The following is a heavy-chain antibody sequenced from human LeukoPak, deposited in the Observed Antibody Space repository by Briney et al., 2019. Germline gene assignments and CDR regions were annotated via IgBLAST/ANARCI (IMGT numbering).Heavy chain of an antibody. CDR1: GYTFTGYY. J-gene: IGHJ3*02. V-gene: IGHV1-8*02. D-gene: IGHD6-13*01. CDR3: ARGPTIAAAEDDAFDI. CDR2: INPNSGNT. Sequence: ASVKVSCKASGYTFTGYYMHWVRQAPGQGLEWMGWINPNSGNTGYAQKFQGRVTMTRNTSISTAYMELSSLRSEDTAVYYCARGPTIAAAEDDAFDIWGQGTMVTVSS.